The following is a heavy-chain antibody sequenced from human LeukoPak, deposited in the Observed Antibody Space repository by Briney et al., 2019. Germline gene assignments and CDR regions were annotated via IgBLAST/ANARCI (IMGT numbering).Heavy chain of an antibody. J-gene: IGHJ4*02. CDR3: ARVSTVRGFDY. CDR1: GFTFSSYW. V-gene: IGHV4-34*01. Sequence: GSLRLSCAASGFTFSSYWMSWVRQPPGKGLEGIGEINHSGSTNYNPSLKSRVTISVDTSKNQFSLKLSSVTAADTAVYYCARVSTVRGFDYWGQGTLVTVSS. D-gene: IGHD4-11*01. CDR2: INHSGST.